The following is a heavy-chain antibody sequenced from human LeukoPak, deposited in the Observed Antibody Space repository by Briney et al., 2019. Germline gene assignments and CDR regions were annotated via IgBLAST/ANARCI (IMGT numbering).Heavy chain of an antibody. V-gene: IGHV3-21*01. CDR2: ISSSSYI. J-gene: IGHJ3*02. CDR3: ARDTDGEGAFDI. Sequence: GGSLRLSCAASGFTFSSYSMNWVRQAPGKGLEWVSSISSSSYIYYADSVKGRFTISRDNAKNSLYLQMNSLRAEDTAVYYCARDTDGEGAFDIWGQGTMVTVSS. CDR1: GFTFSSYS. D-gene: IGHD4-17*01.